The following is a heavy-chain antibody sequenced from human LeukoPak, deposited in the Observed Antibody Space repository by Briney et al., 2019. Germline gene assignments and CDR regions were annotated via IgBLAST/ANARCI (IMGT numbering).Heavy chain of an antibody. D-gene: IGHD3-16*02. J-gene: IGHJ6*02. CDR2: IYSNADT. Sequence: GGSLRLSCAASGFTVNSCYMSWVRQAPGKGLEWVSLIYSNADTYYADSVKGRFINSRDNSKNTLYLQMNSLRAEDTAVYYCARGMITFGGVILAHMALAVGDVWGQGTTVTVSS. CDR3: ARGMITFGGVILAHMALAVGDV. V-gene: IGHV3-66*01. CDR1: GFTVNSCY.